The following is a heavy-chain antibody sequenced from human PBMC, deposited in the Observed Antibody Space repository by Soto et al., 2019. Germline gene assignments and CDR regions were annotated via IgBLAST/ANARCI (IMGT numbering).Heavy chain of an antibody. J-gene: IGHJ5*02. CDR1: GGSFSGYY. CDR2: INHSGST. D-gene: IGHD3-9*01. CDR3: ARGQKIFRLVIPTRWFDP. Sequence: TSETLSLTCAVYGGSFSGYYWSWIRQPPGKGLEWIGEINHSGSTNYNPSLKSRVTISVDTSKNQFSLKLSSVTAADTAVYYCARGQKIFRLVIPTRWFDPWGQGTLVTVSS. V-gene: IGHV4-34*01.